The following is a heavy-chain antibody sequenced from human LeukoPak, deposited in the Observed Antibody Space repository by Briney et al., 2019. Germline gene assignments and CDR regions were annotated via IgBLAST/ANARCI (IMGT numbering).Heavy chain of an antibody. CDR3: ATVSYDTSGNAPHFDF. CDR1: GYTLTELS. J-gene: IGHJ4*02. D-gene: IGHD3-22*01. CDR2: FDPEDGET. V-gene: IGHV1-24*01. Sequence: ASVKVSCKVSGYTLTELSMHWVRQAPGKGLEWMGGFDPEDGETIYAQNFQGRVTMSEETSTDTAYMKLSSLRSEDTAVYYCATVSYDTSGNAPHFDFWGQGTLVSVSS.